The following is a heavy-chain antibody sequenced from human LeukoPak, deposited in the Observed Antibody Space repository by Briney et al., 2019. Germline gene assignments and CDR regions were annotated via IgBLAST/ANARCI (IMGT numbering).Heavy chain of an antibody. V-gene: IGHV1-18*01. CDR1: GYGFTIYG. CDR2: ISAYNGNT. J-gene: IGHJ4*02. Sequence: ASGTVTFKGSGYGFTIYGIYWMRQAPGQGHERMGCISAYNGNTNYAQKLQGRVTMTTDTSTSTAYMELRSLRSDDTAVYYCARVLVEGSGYTYYFDYWGQGTLVTVSS. D-gene: IGHD3-22*01. CDR3: ARVLVEGSGYTYYFDY.